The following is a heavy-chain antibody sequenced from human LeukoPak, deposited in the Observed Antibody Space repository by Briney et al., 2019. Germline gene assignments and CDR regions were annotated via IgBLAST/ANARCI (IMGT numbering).Heavy chain of an antibody. J-gene: IGHJ4*02. Sequence: GGSLGLSCAASGFTFSRFWMHWVRQAPGKGLVWVSRINTDASNTIYADSVKGRFTISGDNAKNTLYLQMNSLRAEDTAVYYCARDQSIAGPTTADYWGQGTLVTVSS. V-gene: IGHV3-74*01. CDR3: ARDQSIAGPTTADY. D-gene: IGHD1-26*01. CDR2: INTDASNT. CDR1: GFTFSRFW.